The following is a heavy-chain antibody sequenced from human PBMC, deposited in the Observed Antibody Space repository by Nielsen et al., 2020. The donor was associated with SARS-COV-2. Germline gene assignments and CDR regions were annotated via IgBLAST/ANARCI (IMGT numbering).Heavy chain of an antibody. Sequence: LSLTCAASGFTFSDYAMAWVRQAPGKGLEWVSVIKTNGGITYYADSVKGRCTISRDNSKNTLYLQMTSLRAEDTAVYYCARDRNIAATDPFFDYWGRGTLVTVSS. CDR2: IKTNGGIT. CDR3: ARDRNIAATDPFFDY. J-gene: IGHJ4*02. D-gene: IGHD6-13*01. V-gene: IGHV3-23*01. CDR1: GFTFSDYA.